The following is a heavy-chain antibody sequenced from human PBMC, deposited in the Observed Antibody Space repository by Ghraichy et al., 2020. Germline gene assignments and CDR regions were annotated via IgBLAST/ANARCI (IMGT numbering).Heavy chain of an antibody. CDR1: GYTFTGYY. V-gene: IGHV1-2*06. Sequence: ASVKVSCKASGYTFTGYYMHWVRQAPGQGLEWMGRINPNSGGTNYAQKFQGRVTMTRDRSISTAYMELSRLRSDDTAVYYCARDSVGSNWYYYMDVWGKGTTVTVSS. CDR3: ARDSVGSNWYYYMDV. D-gene: IGHD6-13*01. J-gene: IGHJ6*03. CDR2: INPNSGGT.